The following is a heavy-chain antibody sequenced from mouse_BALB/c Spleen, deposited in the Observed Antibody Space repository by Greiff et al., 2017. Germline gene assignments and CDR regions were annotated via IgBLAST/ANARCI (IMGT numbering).Heavy chain of an antibody. Sequence: QVQLKESGPGLVAPSQSLSITCTVSGFSLSRYSVHWVRQPPGKGLEWLGMIWGGGSTDYNSALKSRLSISKDNSKSQVFLKMNSLQTDDTAMYYCARNGIITTVVEAYWGQGTLVTVSA. CDR1: GFSLSRYS. V-gene: IGHV2-6-4*01. J-gene: IGHJ3*01. CDR2: IWGGGST. D-gene: IGHD1-1*01. CDR3: ARNGIITTVVEAY.